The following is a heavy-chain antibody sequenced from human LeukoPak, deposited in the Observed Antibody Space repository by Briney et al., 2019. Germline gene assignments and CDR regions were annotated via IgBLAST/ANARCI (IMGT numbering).Heavy chain of an antibody. D-gene: IGHD3-22*01. V-gene: IGHV3-21*01. CDR2: ISSSSSYV. Sequence: GGSLRLSCAASGFTFSSYWMSWVRQAPGQGLEWVSSISSSSSYVYYADSVKGRFTISRDNAKKSLYLQMNSLRADDTAVYYCSREAGITVILAYNCVDPWGQGTLVAVSS. CDR1: GFTFSSYW. CDR3: SREAGITVILAYNCVDP. J-gene: IGHJ5*02.